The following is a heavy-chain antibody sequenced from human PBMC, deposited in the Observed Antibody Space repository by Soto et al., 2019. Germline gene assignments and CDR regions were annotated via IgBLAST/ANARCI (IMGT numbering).Heavy chain of an antibody. V-gene: IGHV1-69*12. CDR3: ARSITGTVRYYYGMDV. J-gene: IGHJ6*02. Sequence: QVQLVQSGAEVKKPGSSVKVSCKASGGTFSSYAINWVRQAPGQGLEWMGGIIPIFGTADYAQKFQGRVTITADESTSTAYMELSSLRSEDTAVYYCARSITGTVRYYYGMDVWGQGTTVTVSS. CDR2: IIPIFGTA. CDR1: GGTFSSYA. D-gene: IGHD1-20*01.